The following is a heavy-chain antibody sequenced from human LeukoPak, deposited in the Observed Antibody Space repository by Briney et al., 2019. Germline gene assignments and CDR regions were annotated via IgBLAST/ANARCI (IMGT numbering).Heavy chain of an antibody. CDR1: GFTFSSYA. V-gene: IGHV3-30-3*01. CDR2: ISYDGSNK. Sequence: GGSLRLSCAASGFTFSSYAMHWVRQAPGKGLEWVAVISYDGSNKYYADSVKGRYTISRDNSKNTLYLQMNSLRAEDTAVYYCARDRVVAARAAGRVLIDPWGQGTLVTVSS. CDR3: ARDRVVAARAAGRVLIDP. J-gene: IGHJ5*02. D-gene: IGHD6-6*01.